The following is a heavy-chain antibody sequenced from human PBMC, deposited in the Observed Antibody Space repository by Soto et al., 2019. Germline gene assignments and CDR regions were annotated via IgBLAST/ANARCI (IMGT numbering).Heavy chain of an antibody. CDR3: ARGAVAGTSLGYYYGMDV. V-gene: IGHV1-69*13. CDR2: IIPIFGTA. D-gene: IGHD6-19*01. Sequence: SVQVSCKASGGTFSSYAISWVRQAPGQGLEWMGGIIPIFGTANCAQKFQGRVTITADESTSTAYMELSSLRSEDTAVYYCARGAVAGTSLGYYYGMDVWGQGTTVTVSS. CDR1: GGTFSSYA. J-gene: IGHJ6*02.